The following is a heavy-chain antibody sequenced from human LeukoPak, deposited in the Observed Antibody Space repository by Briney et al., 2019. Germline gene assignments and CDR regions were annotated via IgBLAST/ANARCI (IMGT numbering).Heavy chain of an antibody. V-gene: IGHV1-69*13. Sequence: SVKVSCKASGGTFSSYAISWVRQAPEQGLEWMGGIIPIFGTANYAQKFQGRVTITADESTSTAYMELSSLRSEDTAVYYCAREGGSRYFDYWGQGTLVTVSS. J-gene: IGHJ4*02. CDR1: GGTFSSYA. CDR3: AREGGSRYFDY. D-gene: IGHD3-16*01. CDR2: IIPIFGTA.